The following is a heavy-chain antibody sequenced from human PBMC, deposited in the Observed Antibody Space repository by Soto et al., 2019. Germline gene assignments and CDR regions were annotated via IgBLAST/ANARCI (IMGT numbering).Heavy chain of an antibody. CDR2: ITTNGGST. CDR1: GFTFSRQA. Sequence: GGSLRLSCSASGFTFSRQAMHWVRQAPGKGLEYVSTITTNGGSTYYADSVKGRFTISRDNSKNILYLQMSSLGAEDTAVYFCVTGYTNSWRYFDYWGQGILVTVSS. J-gene: IGHJ4*02. V-gene: IGHV3-64D*08. CDR3: VTGYTNSWRYFDY. D-gene: IGHD6-13*01.